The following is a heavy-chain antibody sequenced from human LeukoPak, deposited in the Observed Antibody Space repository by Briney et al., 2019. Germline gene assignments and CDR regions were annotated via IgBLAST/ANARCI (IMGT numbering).Heavy chain of an antibody. V-gene: IGHV3-64*04. D-gene: IGHD2-21*02. Sequence: GGSLRLSCSASGFTFSTYAMHWVRQAPGKGLEYVSLISNNGSTTYYAASVKGRFTISRDNAKNSLYLQMNSLRAEDTAVYYCARDVTHCGGDCYSGDYWGQVTLVTVSS. CDR1: GFTFSTYA. CDR3: ARDVTHCGGDCYSGDY. CDR2: ISNNGSTT. J-gene: IGHJ4*02.